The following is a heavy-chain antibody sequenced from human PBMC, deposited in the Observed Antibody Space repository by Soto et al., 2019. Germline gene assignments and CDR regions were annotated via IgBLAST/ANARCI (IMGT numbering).Heavy chain of an antibody. J-gene: IGHJ5*02. CDR2: IYYRGNT. V-gene: IGHV4-31*03. CDR1: GGSINSGGYH. Sequence: SETLSLTCSVSGGSINSGGYHWTWIRQHPEKGLEWIGYIYYRGNTYYNPSLRSRLTISVDTSKNQFSLNLTSVTAADTAVYYCARPSDLGFRDWFAPWGQGTLVTVSS. CDR3: ARPSDLGFRDWFAP. D-gene: IGHD2-21*01.